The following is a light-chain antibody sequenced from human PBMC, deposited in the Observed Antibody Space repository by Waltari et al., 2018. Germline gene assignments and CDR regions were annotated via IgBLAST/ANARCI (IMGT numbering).Light chain of an antibody. CDR3: QAWDSLMI. J-gene: IGLJ2*01. CDR1: KLGDKY. Sequence: SYELTQPPSVSVSPGQTASITCSGDKLGDKYVCWYQQKPGQSPLRIIYEDKKGPSGIPERFSGSNSGNTATLTISETQAMDEADYYCQAWDSLMIFGGGTKLTVL. CDR2: EDK. V-gene: IGLV3-1*01.